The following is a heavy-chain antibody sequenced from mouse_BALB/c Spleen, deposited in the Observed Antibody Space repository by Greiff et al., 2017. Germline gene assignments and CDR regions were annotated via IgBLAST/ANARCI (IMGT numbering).Heavy chain of an antibody. CDR2: IYPGDGDT. Sequence: VQLQQSGAELARPGASVKLSCKASGYTFTSYWMQWVKQRPGQGLDWIGAIYPGDGDTRYTQKFKGKATLTADKSSSTAYMQLSSLASEDSAVYYCARSSYRYGGYAMDYWGQGTSVTVSS. J-gene: IGHJ4*01. V-gene: IGHV1-87*01. D-gene: IGHD2-14*01. CDR1: GYTFTSYW. CDR3: ARSSYRYGGYAMDY.